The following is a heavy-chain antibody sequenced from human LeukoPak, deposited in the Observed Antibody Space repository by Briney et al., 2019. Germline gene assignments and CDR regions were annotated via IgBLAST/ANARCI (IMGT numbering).Heavy chain of an antibody. D-gene: IGHD2-8*01. CDR2: MSPDGSDK. CDR1: GFPFSNFA. J-gene: IGHJ4*02. V-gene: IGHV3-7*01. Sequence: GSLILSCAASGFPFSNFAMTWVRPAPGKGLEWVADMSPDGSDKTYVDSVKGRLTISRDNAKQSLYLQMDSLTAEDTAVYYCVTSWCRQQRDYWGQGTLVTVSS. CDR3: VTSWCRQQRDY.